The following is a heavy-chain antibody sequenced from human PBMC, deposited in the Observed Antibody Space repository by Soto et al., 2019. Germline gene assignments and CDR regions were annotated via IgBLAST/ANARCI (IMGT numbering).Heavy chain of an antibody. CDR3: ARDPIPGIAVAGTVVHWFDP. CDR2: ISAYNGNT. V-gene: IGHV1-18*01. Sequence: ASVKFSCKASGYTFTSYGISWVRQAPGQGLEWMGWISAYNGNTNYAQKLQGRVTMTTDTSTSTAYMELRSLRSDDTAVYYCARDPIPGIAVAGTVVHWFDPWGQGTLVTVSS. J-gene: IGHJ5*02. CDR1: GYTFTSYG. D-gene: IGHD6-19*01.